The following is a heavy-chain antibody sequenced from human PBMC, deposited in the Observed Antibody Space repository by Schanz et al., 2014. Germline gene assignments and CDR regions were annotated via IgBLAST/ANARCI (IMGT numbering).Heavy chain of an antibody. CDR3: ARDSGPYYDKSMDV. CDR2: IWYDENNK. D-gene: IGHD3-9*01. J-gene: IGHJ6*02. Sequence: QVQMVESGGGVVQPGRSLRLSCAASGFAFSVYGMHWVRQAPGKGLEWVAVIWYDENNKYYADSVKGRFTMSRDNSKNTLYLQMNSLRAEDTALYYCARDSGPYYDKSMDVWGQGTTVAVSS. CDR1: GFAFSVYG. V-gene: IGHV3-33*01.